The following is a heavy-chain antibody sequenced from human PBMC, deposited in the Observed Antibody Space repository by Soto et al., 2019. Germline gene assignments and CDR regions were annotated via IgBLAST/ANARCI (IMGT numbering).Heavy chain of an antibody. Sequence: PGGSLRLSCAASGFTFSSYGMHWVRQAPGKGLEWVAVISYDGSKKYYADSVKGRFTISRDNSKNTLYLQMNSLKVEDTAVYYCAKDRYKYGEFDYWGQGTLVTVSS. J-gene: IGHJ4*02. V-gene: IGHV3-30*18. CDR2: ISYDGSKK. CDR1: GFTFSSYG. D-gene: IGHD1-1*01. CDR3: AKDRYKYGEFDY.